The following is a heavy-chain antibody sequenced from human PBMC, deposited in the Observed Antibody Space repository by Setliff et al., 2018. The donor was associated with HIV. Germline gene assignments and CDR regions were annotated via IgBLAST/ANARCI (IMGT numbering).Heavy chain of an antibody. V-gene: IGHV4-34*01. CDR1: GGSFSDYY. Sequence: SETLSLTCALYGGSFSDYYWSWIRQPPGMGLEWIGEANRGRRTNYDSSLQRRVTISLDTSKNQFSLKVNSVTAADTAVYYCARDGRYSFGYNWFDPWGQGTLVTVSS. J-gene: IGHJ5*02. CDR3: ARDGRYSFGYNWFDP. CDR2: ANRGRRT. D-gene: IGHD5-18*01.